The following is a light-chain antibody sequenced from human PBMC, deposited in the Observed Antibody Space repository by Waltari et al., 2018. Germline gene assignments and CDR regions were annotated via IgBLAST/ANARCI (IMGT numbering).Light chain of an antibody. CDR1: SNDVGGYNY. Sequence: QSALTQPASVSGSPGQAITITCTGTSNDVGGYNYSSWYQQHPAKAPKHIIYEVINRPSGLSNRFSGSQSGHTASLTISVRQAEDEADYYGTSYINSNTLVVVFGGGTMLTVL. J-gene: IGLJ2*01. V-gene: IGLV2-14*01. CDR2: EVI. CDR3: TSYINSNTLVVV.